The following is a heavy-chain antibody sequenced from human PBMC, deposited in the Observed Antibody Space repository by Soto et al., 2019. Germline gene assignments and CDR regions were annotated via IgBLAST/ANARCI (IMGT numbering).Heavy chain of an antibody. V-gene: IGHV3-23*01. CDR1: GFTFSNYA. D-gene: IGHD3-10*01. J-gene: IGHJ4*02. CDR3: AKTSGESYPGSRLFDY. CDR2: ITNTGGVT. Sequence: GGSLRLSCAASGFTFSNYAMTWVRQAPGKGLEWVSVITNTGGVTLYADSVKGRFTISRDNSKNTLYLQMNSLRAEDAAVYYCAKTSGESYPGSRLFDYWGQGTRVTV.